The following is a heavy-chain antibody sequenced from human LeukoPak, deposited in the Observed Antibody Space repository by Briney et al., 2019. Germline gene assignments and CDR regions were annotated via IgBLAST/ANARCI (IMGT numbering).Heavy chain of an antibody. V-gene: IGHV3-48*02. J-gene: IGHJ4*02. CDR1: GFTSSRLA. CDR2: ISSSSSTI. Sequence: GGSLRLSCAASGFTSSRLAMNWVRQSPGKGLEWVSYISSSSSTIYYADSVKGRFTISRDNAKNSLYLQMNSLRDEDTALCYCARHFTSRASFDHWGQGTLVTVSS. D-gene: IGHD3-3*02. CDR3: ARHFTSRASFDH.